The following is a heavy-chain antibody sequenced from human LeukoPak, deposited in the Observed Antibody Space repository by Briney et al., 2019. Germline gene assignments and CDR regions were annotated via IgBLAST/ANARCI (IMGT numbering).Heavy chain of an antibody. J-gene: IGHJ4*02. Sequence: SETLSLTCTVSGGSISSSSYYWGWIRQPPGKGLEWIGNIYYIGSTYYNPSLKSRVTISVDTSKNQFSLKLSSVTAADTAVYYCARLSLKVLEWSPTKGKETHYFDYWGQGTLVTVSS. V-gene: IGHV4-39*07. D-gene: IGHD3-3*01. CDR3: ARLSLKVLEWSPTKGKETHYFDY. CDR2: IYYIGST. CDR1: GGSISSSSYY.